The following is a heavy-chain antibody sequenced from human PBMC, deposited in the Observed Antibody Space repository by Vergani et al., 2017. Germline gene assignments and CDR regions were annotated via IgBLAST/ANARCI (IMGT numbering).Heavy chain of an antibody. J-gene: IGHJ6*02. CDR3: ARDRIVVVPAAMFDYYYYGMDV. Sequence: QVQLVQSGAEVKKPGASVKFSCKASGYTFTSYGISWVRQAPGQGLEWMGWISAYNGNTNYAQKLQGRVTMTTDTSTSTAYMELRSLRSDDTAVYYCARDRIVVVPAAMFDYYYYGMDVWGQGTTVTVSS. CDR2: ISAYNGNT. CDR1: GYTFTSYG. D-gene: IGHD2-2*01. V-gene: IGHV1-18*01.